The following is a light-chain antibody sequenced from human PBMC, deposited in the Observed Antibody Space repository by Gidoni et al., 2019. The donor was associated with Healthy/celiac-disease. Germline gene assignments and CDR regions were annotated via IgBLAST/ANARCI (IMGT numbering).Light chain of an antibody. CDR1: QDISNY. CDR2: DAS. V-gene: IGKV1-33*01. CDR3: QQYDNPPHFFT. Sequence: DIQMTQSPSSLSASVGDRVTITCQASQDISNYLNWYQQKPGKAPKLLIYDASNLETGVPSRFSGSGSGTDFTFTISSLQPEDIATYYCQQYDNPPHFFTLGQGTKLEIK. J-gene: IGKJ2*01.